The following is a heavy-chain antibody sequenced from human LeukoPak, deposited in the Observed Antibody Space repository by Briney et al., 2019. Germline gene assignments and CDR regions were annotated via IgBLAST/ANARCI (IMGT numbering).Heavy chain of an antibody. CDR2: IRSKAYGGTT. Sequence: GGSLRLSCTASGFTFGDYAMSWVRQAPGKGLEWVGFIRSKAYGGTTEYAASVKGRFTISRDDSKSIAYLQMNSLKTEDTAVYYCTGSYGSGINNWFDPWGQGTLVTVSS. CDR3: TGSYGSGINNWFDP. D-gene: IGHD3-10*01. J-gene: IGHJ5*02. CDR1: GFTFGDYA. V-gene: IGHV3-49*04.